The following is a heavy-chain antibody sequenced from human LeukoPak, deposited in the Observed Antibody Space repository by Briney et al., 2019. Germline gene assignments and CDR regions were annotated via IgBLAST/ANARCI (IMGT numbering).Heavy chain of an antibody. CDR2: IRSKAYGGTT. CDR3: TRADYYDSSGYLY. CDR1: GFTFGDYA. D-gene: IGHD3-22*01. V-gene: IGHV3-49*04. J-gene: IGHJ4*02. Sequence: GGSLRLSCTASGFTFGDYAMSWVRQAPGKGLEWVGFIRSKAYGGTTEYAASVKGRFTISRDDSKSIAYLQMNSLKTEDTAVYYCTRADYYDSSGYLYWGQGTLVTVSS.